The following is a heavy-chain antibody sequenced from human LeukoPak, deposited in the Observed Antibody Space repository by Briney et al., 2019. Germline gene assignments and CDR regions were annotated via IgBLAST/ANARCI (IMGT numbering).Heavy chain of an antibody. D-gene: IGHD5-18*01. CDR1: GFTFSSYG. J-gene: IGHJ4*02. CDR3: AKGSSYVDTAMRSYFDY. CDR2: ISYDGSNK. V-gene: IGHV3-30*18. Sequence: GRSLRLSCAASGFTFSSYGMHWVRQAPGKGLEWVAVISYDGSNKYYAGSVKGRFTISRDNSKNTLYLQMNSLRAEDTAVYYCAKGSSYVDTAMRSYFDYWGQGTLVTVSS.